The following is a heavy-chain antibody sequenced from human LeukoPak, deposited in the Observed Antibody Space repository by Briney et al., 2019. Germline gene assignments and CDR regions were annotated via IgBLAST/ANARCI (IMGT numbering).Heavy chain of an antibody. Sequence: SQTLSLTCTVSGDSISDGDYYWSWIRQPPGKGLEWLGYIYYSGGTYYNPSLKSRLTISVDKSKNQFSLKLSSVTAADTAVYYCARVEGIVGATTFDYWGQGTLVTVSS. CDR1: GDSISDGDYY. J-gene: IGHJ4*02. V-gene: IGHV4-30-4*01. CDR2: IYYSGGT. CDR3: ARVEGIVGATTFDY. D-gene: IGHD1-26*01.